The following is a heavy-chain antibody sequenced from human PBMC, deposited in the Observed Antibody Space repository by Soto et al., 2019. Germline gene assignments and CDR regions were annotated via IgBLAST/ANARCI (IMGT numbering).Heavy chain of an antibody. Sequence: SETLSLTCTVSGGSIIRYYWSWIRQPAGKGLEWIGRIYTSGSTNYNPSLKSRVTMSVDTSKNQFSLKLSSVTAADTAVYYCASTTMVRGVMFWDYWGQGTLVTVSS. CDR1: GGSIIRYY. D-gene: IGHD3-10*01. CDR2: IYTSGST. CDR3: ASTTMVRGVMFWDY. J-gene: IGHJ4*02. V-gene: IGHV4-4*07.